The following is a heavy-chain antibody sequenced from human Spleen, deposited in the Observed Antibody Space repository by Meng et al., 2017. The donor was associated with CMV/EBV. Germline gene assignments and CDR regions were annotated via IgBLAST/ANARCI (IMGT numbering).Heavy chain of an antibody. V-gene: IGHV4-61*01. Sequence: GSNCWSWIRQPPGKGLEWIGYIYDSGSTNYNPSLKSRVTISVDTSKNQFSLKLSSVTAADTAVYYCAREVSYYYDRSGYYYLIFDYWGQGTLVTVSS. CDR2: IYDSGST. CDR1: GSNC. D-gene: IGHD3-22*01. CDR3: AREVSYYYDRSGYYYLIFDY. J-gene: IGHJ4*02.